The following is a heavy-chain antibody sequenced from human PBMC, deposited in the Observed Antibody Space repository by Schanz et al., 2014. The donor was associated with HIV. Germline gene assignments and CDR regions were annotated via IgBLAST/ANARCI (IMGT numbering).Heavy chain of an antibody. V-gene: IGHV3-74*01. CDR3: VRLMSSDYDFYHYGMDA. CDR1: GFTFSSHW. CDR2: INRNEGTT. Sequence: VQLVESGGGVVQPGGSLRLSCAASGFTFSSHWMHWVRQAPGKGLVWVSRINRNEGTTDYADSVKGRFTISRDNAKNTLYLQMNSLRAEDTAVYYCVRLMSSDYDFYHYGMDAWGQGTTVIVSS. D-gene: IGHD4-17*01. J-gene: IGHJ6*02.